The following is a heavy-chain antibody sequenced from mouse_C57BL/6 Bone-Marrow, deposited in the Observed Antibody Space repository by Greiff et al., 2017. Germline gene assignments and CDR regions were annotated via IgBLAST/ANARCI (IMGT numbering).Heavy chain of an antibody. CDR3: GSRGGLRRYFDS. D-gene: IGHD2-2*01. CDR1: GFTFSSYG. Sequence: EVQVEESGGDLVKPGGSLKLSCAASGFTFSSYGMSWVRQTPDKRLEWVATISSGGSYTYYPDSVKGRFTISRNNAKNTLYLQMSSLKSEDTAMYYCGSRGGLRRYFDSWGTGTTVTVSS. V-gene: IGHV5-6*01. J-gene: IGHJ1*03. CDR2: ISSGGSYT.